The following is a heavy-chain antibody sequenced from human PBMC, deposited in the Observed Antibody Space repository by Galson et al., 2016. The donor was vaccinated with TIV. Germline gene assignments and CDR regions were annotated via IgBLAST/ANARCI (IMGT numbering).Heavy chain of an antibody. D-gene: IGHD1-26*01. J-gene: IGHJ5*02. CDR1: GFSFEDFA. Sequence: SLRLSCAASGFSFEDFAMHWVRQAPGKGLEWVSAISWNSGSKAYAASLKGRFTISRDNTKNSLYLQMNSLRPEDTALYYCVKDVGAIIGWLDPWGQGTPVTVSS. CDR2: ISWNSGSK. CDR3: VKDVGAIIGWLDP. V-gene: IGHV3-9*01.